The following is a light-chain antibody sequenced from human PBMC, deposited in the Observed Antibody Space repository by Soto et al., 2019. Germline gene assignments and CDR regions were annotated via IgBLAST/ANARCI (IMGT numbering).Light chain of an antibody. CDR3: MHNTHGPRN. J-gene: IGKJ1*01. V-gene: IGKV2-30*01. Sequence: DVVLTQSPLSLPVTLGQPASISCRSSQGLIYSDGNTYFNWFQQRPGQSPRGLIYNVSDRDSGVPDRGGGSGSGTDFTLNTSRLEADDVGIYDCMHNTHGPRNFGQGTKVESK. CDR2: NVS. CDR1: QGLIYSDGNTY.